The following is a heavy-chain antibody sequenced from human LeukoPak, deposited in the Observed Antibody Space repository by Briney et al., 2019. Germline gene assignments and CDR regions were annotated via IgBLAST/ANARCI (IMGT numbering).Heavy chain of an antibody. CDR3: AREARVRGVIVLYYYYYMDV. D-gene: IGHD3-10*01. Sequence: SETLSLTCAVYGGSLSGYYWSWIRQPPGRGLEWIGEINRSGSANYNPSLKSRVTVSVDTSKNQFSLKLSSVTAADTAVYYCAREARVRGVIVLYYYYYMDVWGKGTTVTVSS. CDR1: GGSLSGYY. V-gene: IGHV4-34*01. CDR2: INRSGSA. J-gene: IGHJ6*03.